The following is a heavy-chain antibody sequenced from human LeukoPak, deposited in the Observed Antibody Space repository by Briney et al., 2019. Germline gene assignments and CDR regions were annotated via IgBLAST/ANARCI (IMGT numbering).Heavy chain of an antibody. Sequence: GGSLRLSCAASGFTFSSYSMNWVRQAPGKGLEWVSSISSSSSYIYYADSVKGRFTISRDNAKNSLYLQMNSLRAEDTAVYYCARGVVGATRPYYFDYWGQGTLVTVSS. V-gene: IGHV3-21*01. CDR1: GFTFSSYS. CDR2: ISSSSSYI. CDR3: ARGVVGATRPYYFDY. J-gene: IGHJ4*02. D-gene: IGHD1-26*01.